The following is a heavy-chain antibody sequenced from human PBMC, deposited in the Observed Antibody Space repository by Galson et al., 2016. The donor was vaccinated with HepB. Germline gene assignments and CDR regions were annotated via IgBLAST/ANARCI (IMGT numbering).Heavy chain of an antibody. CDR1: GFTFSTYW. CDR3: AKSGETPTVRLFDA. Sequence: LRLSCAASGFTFSTYWMSWVRQAPGKGLEWVSYISGSTTYTNYAESVRGRFTISRDNAKNSLYLQMDSLRVEDTAVYYCAKSGETPTVRLFDAWGQGILVTVSS. V-gene: IGHV3-11*06. CDR2: ISGSTTYT. D-gene: IGHD4-11*01. J-gene: IGHJ4*02.